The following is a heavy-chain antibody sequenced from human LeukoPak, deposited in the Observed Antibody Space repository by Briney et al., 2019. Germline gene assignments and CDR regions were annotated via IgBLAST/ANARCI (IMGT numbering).Heavy chain of an antibody. CDR2: ISGSGGST. V-gene: IGHV3-23*01. J-gene: IGHJ4*02. Sequence: GGSLRLSCAASGFTFSSYAMSWVRQAPGKGLEWVSAISGSGGSTYYADSVKGRFTISRDNSKNTLYLQMNSLRAEDTAVYYCAKVGGSIWFDELFFVDYWGQGTLVTVSS. CDR1: GFTFSSYA. D-gene: IGHD6-13*01. CDR3: AKVGGSIWFDELFFVDY.